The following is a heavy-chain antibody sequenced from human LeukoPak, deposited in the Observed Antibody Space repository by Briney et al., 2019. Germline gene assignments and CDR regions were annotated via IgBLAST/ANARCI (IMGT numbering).Heavy chain of an antibody. CDR1: GYTLTELS. CDR2: FDPEDGET. CDR3: ATDHPMYGSGIHY. Sequence: ASVKVSCKVSGYTLTELSIQWVRQAPGKGLEWMGGFDPEDGETIYAQKFQGRATMTEDTSTDTAYMELSSLRSGDTAVYYCATDHPMYGSGIHYWGQGTLVTVSS. D-gene: IGHD3-10*01. V-gene: IGHV1-24*01. J-gene: IGHJ4*02.